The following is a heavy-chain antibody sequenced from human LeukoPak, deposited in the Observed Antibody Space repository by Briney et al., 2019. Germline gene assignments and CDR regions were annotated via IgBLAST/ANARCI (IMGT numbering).Heavy chain of an antibody. Sequence: GGSLRLSCAASGFTFSSYAMHWVRQAPGKGLEGGAVISYDGSNKYYADSVKGRFTISRDNSKNTLYLQMNSLRAEDTAVYYCARDPGYSSSCFDYWGQGTLVTVSS. CDR3: ARDPGYSSSCFDY. V-gene: IGHV3-30*04. CDR2: ISYDGSNK. J-gene: IGHJ4*02. D-gene: IGHD6-13*01. CDR1: GFTFSSYA.